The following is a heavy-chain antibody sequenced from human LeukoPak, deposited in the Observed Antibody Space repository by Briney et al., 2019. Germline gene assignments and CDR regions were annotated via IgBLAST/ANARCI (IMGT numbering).Heavy chain of an antibody. J-gene: IGHJ4*02. D-gene: IGHD6-6*01. CDR3: AKRAARPAYYFDF. CDR2: ISGSGGST. Sequence: PGGSLRLSCAASGFTFSSYAMSWVRQAPGKAPEWVSGISGSGGSTYSADSVKGRFTISRDNSKNTLYLQMNSLRAEDTAVYYCAKRAARPAYYFDFWGQGTLVTISS. V-gene: IGHV3-23*01. CDR1: GFTFSSYA.